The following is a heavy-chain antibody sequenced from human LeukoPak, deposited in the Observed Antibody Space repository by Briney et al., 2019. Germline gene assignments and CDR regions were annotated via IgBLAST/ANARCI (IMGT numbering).Heavy chain of an antibody. CDR1: GFTFSSYS. Sequence: GGSLRLSCAASGFTFSSYSMNWVCQAPGKGLEWVSSISSSSSYIYYADSVKGRFTISRDNAKNSLYLQMNSLRAEDTAVYYCARDVYGSGMYYFDYWGQGTLVTVSS. J-gene: IGHJ4*02. CDR3: ARDVYGSGMYYFDY. D-gene: IGHD3-10*01. V-gene: IGHV3-21*01. CDR2: ISSSSSYI.